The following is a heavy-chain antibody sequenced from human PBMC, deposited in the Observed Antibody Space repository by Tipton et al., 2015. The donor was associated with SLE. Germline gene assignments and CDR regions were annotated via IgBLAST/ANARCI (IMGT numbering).Heavy chain of an antibody. CDR2: ISYDGSNK. CDR1: GFTFSSYG. D-gene: IGHD6-6*01. CDR3: AKVRSSSPGFDY. Sequence: SLRLSCAASGFTFSSYGMHWVRQAPGKGLEWVAVISYDGSNKYYADSVKGRFTISRDNSKNTLYLQMNSLRAEDTAVYYCAKVRSSSPGFDYWGQGTLVTVSS. J-gene: IGHJ4*02. V-gene: IGHV3-30*19.